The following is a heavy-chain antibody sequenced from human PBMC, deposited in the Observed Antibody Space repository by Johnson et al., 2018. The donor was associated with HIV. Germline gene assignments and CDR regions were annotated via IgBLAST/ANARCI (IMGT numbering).Heavy chain of an antibody. CDR1: GFTFSDYY. J-gene: IGHJ3*01. CDR3: ARWGGSTAFCF. Sequence: VQLLESGGGLVKPGGSLRLSCAASGFTFSDYYMSWIRQATGKGLEWVSAIGTAGDTYYPGSVKGRFTISRENAKNSLYLQMNSLRAGDTGLYYCARWGGSTAFCFWGQGTMVTVP. V-gene: IGHV3-13*01. CDR2: IGTAGDT. D-gene: IGHD3-16*01.